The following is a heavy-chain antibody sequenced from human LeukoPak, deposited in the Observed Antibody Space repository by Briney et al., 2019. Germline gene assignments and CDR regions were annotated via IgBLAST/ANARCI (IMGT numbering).Heavy chain of an antibody. V-gene: IGHV5-51*01. Sequence: GESLKISCKGSGYSFTNNWIAWVRQMPGKGLEWMGIIYLGDSDTRYSPSFQGQVTISADKSISTAYLQWSSLKASDTAMYYCARILGYCSSTSCYRSPDAFDIWGQGTMVTVSS. CDR3: ARILGYCSSTSCYRSPDAFDI. J-gene: IGHJ3*02. D-gene: IGHD2-2*02. CDR1: GYSFTNNW. CDR2: IYLGDSDT.